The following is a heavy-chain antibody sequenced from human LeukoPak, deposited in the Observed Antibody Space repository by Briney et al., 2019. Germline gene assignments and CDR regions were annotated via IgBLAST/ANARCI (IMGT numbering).Heavy chain of an antibody. CDR3: ARGYYDILTGYYTPFGY. D-gene: IGHD3-9*01. CDR2: INPSGGST. Sequence: ASVKVSCKASGYTFTTYYMHWVRQAPGQGLEWMGIINPSGGSTSYAQKFQGRVTMTRDTSTSTVYMELSSLRSEDTAVYYCARGYYDILTGYYTPFGYWGQGTLVTVSS. J-gene: IGHJ4*02. V-gene: IGHV1-46*01. CDR1: GYTFTTYY.